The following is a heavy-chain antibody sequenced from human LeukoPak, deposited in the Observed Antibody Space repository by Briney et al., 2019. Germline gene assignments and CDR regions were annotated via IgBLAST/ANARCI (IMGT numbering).Heavy chain of an antibody. D-gene: IGHD1-26*01. CDR2: INPNSGGT. CDR1: GYTFTGYY. CDR3: ARSGSSTQADYPYNAMDV. Sequence: ASVKVSCKASGYTFTGYYMHWVRQAPGQGLEWMGWINPNSGGTNYAQKFQGRVTMTRDTSISTAYMELSRLRSDDTAVYYCARSGSSTQADYPYNAMDVWGQGTTVTVSS. J-gene: IGHJ6*02. V-gene: IGHV1-2*02.